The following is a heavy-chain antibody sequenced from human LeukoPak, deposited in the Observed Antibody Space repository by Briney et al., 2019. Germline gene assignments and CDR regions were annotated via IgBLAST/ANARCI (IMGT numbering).Heavy chain of an antibody. D-gene: IGHD6-19*01. Sequence: PGGSLRLSCAASGFTFSSYGMHWVRQAPGKGLEWVAVISYDGSNKYYADSVKGRFTISRDNSKNTLYLQMNSLRAEDTAVYYCAKSPYSGWAFEGLLYYFDYWGQGTLVTVSS. V-gene: IGHV3-30*18. CDR1: GFTFSSYG. CDR2: ISYDGSNK. CDR3: AKSPYSGWAFEGLLYYFDY. J-gene: IGHJ4*02.